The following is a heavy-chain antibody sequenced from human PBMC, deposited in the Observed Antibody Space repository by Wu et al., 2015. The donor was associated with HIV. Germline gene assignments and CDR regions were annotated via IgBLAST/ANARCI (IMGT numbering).Heavy chain of an antibody. V-gene: IGHV1-2*02. D-gene: IGHD5-24*01. Sequence: QVQLVQSGAEVKKPGASVKVSCKASGYTFSDYYIHWVRQAPGQGLEWMGWINPTSGGPKYAQKFQGRVTMTRDTSISTANMEISSLTVDDTAIYYCAREKMATIGDYWGQGTLVTGLL. J-gene: IGHJ4*02. CDR3: AREKMATIGDY. CDR1: GYTFSDYY. CDR2: INPTSGGP.